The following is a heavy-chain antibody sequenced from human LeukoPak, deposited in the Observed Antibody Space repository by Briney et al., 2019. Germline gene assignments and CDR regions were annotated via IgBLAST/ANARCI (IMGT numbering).Heavy chain of an antibody. V-gene: IGHV4-34*01. J-gene: IGHJ4*02. CDR3: ARLTLTGSLN. Sequence: SETLSLTCAVYGGSFSGYYWSWIRQPPGKGLEWIGEINHSGSTNYNPSLKSRVTISVDTSKNQFSLKLSSVTAADTAVYYCARLTLTGSLNWGQGTLVTVSS. D-gene: IGHD7-27*01. CDR1: GGSFSGYY. CDR2: INHSGST.